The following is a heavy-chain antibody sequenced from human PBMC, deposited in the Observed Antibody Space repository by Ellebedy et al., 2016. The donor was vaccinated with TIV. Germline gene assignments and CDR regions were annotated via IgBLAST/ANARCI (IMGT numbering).Heavy chain of an antibody. V-gene: IGHV3-15*01. CDR3: TTDLYFSAFWGWFNP. D-gene: IGHD3-16*01. Sequence: GESLKISXAASGFSFNNAWMSWVRQAPGKGLEWVGRIKSKTDGETTDHAAPAKGRFTISRDDSKNTLYLQMNSLKTEDTAVYYCTTDLYFSAFWGWFNPWGQGTLVTVSS. CDR2: IKSKTDGETT. CDR1: GFSFNNAW. J-gene: IGHJ5*02.